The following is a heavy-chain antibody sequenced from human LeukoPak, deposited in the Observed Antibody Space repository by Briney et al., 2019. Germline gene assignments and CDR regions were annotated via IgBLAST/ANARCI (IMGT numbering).Heavy chain of an antibody. CDR2: INAGNGII. Sequence: VASVKVSCKASGYTFTSHLMHWVRRAPGQRLEWMEWINAGNGIIKYSQKFQARVAITRDTSASTAYMELSSLRSEDTAVYYCARGLIVPSCMDVWGQGTTVTVSS. V-gene: IGHV1-3*01. D-gene: IGHD2-8*01. CDR3: ARGLIVPSCMDV. J-gene: IGHJ6*02. CDR1: GYTFTSHL.